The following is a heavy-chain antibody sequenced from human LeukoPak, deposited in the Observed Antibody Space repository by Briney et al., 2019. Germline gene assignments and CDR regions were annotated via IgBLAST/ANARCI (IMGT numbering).Heavy chain of an antibody. Sequence: GGSLRLSCAASGFTFSNSAMNWVRQAPGRGLEWVSAITSGGTALYPDSVKGRFTISRDNSKNTLYLQMDSLRAEDTAVYYCARDRAHAAADYWGQGTLVTVSS. J-gene: IGHJ4*02. CDR1: GFTFSNSA. V-gene: IGHV3-23*01. D-gene: IGHD6-13*01. CDR2: ITSGGTA. CDR3: ARDRAHAAADY.